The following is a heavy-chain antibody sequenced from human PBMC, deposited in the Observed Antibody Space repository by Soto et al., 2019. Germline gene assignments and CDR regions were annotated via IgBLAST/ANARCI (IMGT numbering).Heavy chain of an antibody. CDR3: AKDATSFNGVWGRLDK. CDR1: GFTFSDYA. D-gene: IGHD2-8*01. Sequence: PGGSLRLSSAASGFTFSDYAMSWVRQTPGKGLQWVTGVGGSDDGKHYADSVRGRFIVSRDNSKNTLYLRMNRLKADDTAIYYSAKDATSFNGVWGRLDKWGQGTEVTVS. J-gene: IGHJ3*02. V-gene: IGHV3-23*01. CDR2: VGGSDDGK.